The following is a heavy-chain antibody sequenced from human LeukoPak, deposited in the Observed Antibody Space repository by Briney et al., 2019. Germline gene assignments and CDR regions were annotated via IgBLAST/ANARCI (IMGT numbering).Heavy chain of an antibody. J-gene: IGHJ4*02. CDR1: GGSISSYY. CDR2: IYTSGST. Sequence: SETLSLTCTVSGGSISSYYWSWIRQPAGKGLEWIGRIYTSGSTNYNPSLKSRVTISVGKSKNQFSLKLSSVTAADTAVYYCAGEWIAVAGTVTFDYWGQGTLVTVSS. D-gene: IGHD6-19*01. V-gene: IGHV4-4*07. CDR3: AGEWIAVAGTVTFDY.